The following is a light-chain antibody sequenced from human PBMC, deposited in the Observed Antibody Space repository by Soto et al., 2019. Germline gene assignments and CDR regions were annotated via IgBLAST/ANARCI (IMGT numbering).Light chain of an antibody. CDR2: TTS. J-gene: IGKJ1*01. V-gene: IGKV3-20*01. Sequence: EIVLTQSPGTLSLSPGERATLSCRASQSIGNIYLAWYQQKPGQAPRPLIYTTSSRATGIPDRFSGSGSGTDFPLTISRLEPEDFAVYYCQQYGSAPGSFGQGTKVEIK. CDR1: QSIGNIY. CDR3: QQYGSAPGS.